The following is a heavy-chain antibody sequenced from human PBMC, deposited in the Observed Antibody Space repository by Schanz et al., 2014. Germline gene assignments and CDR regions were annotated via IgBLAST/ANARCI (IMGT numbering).Heavy chain of an antibody. CDR1: GFTFSSYA. CDR2: VPFDGSQK. CDR3: ARESSNDIVLVPGAVFDH. V-gene: IGHV3-30*04. D-gene: IGHD2-2*01. Sequence: QVQLVESGGGVVQPGWSLRLSCAASGFTFSSYALHWVRQAPGKGLEWVAFVPFDGSQKFYADSVKGRFTISRDNSKNTVYLQMNSLRPGDTAVYYCARESSNDIVLVPGAVFDHWGQGILVTVSS. J-gene: IGHJ4*02.